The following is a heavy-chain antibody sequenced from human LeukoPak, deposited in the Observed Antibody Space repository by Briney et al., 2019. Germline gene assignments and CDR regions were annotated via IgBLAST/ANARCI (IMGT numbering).Heavy chain of an antibody. CDR1: GFRFSAYG. D-gene: IGHD4-17*01. Sequence: GGSLRLSCAASGFRFSAYGMSWVRQAPGGGLEGVSSITGSTWTTYYADSVKGRFTLSRDNSKNTLCLQMNSLRAEDTAVYYCAKEIWPTVTTPGHTHFDYWGQGTLVTVSS. CDR2: ITGSTWTT. V-gene: IGHV3-23*01. CDR3: AKEIWPTVTTPGHTHFDY. J-gene: IGHJ4*02.